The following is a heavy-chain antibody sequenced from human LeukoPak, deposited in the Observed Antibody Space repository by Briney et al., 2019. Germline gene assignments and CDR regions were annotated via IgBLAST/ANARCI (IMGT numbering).Heavy chain of an antibody. CDR2: ISGSGGST. D-gene: IGHD4-23*01. CDR3: AKANNYGGNSVWFDP. Sequence: GGSLRLSCAASGFTFSSYAMSWVRQAPGKGLEWVSGISGSGGSTYHADSVKGRFTISRDNPKNTLYLQMNSLRAEDTAVYYCAKANNYGGNSVWFDPWGQGTLVSVSS. CDR1: GFTFSSYA. V-gene: IGHV3-23*01. J-gene: IGHJ5*02.